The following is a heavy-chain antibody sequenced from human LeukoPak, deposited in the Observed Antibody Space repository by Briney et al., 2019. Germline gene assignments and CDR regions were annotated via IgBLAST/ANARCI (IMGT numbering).Heavy chain of an antibody. D-gene: IGHD2-21*02. J-gene: IGHJ3*02. CDR2: IHTAGDT. Sequence: KSGGSLRLSCAASGFTFNNYDMHWVRQTTGEGLEWVSSIHTAGDTHYSGSAKGRFIISRENVKNSLYLQMNSLRAEDTAVYYCARGSCGYGDCYRALNIWGQGTKVTVSS. V-gene: IGHV3-13*01. CDR3: ARGSCGYGDCYRALNI. CDR1: GFTFNNYD.